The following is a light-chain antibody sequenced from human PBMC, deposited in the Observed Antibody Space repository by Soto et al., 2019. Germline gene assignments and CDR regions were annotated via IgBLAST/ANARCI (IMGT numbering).Light chain of an antibody. CDR3: QQYGSSGT. Sequence: EIVLTQSPATLSLSPGERATLSCRASQSVSSYLAWYQQKPGQAPRLLIYDAYTRATGIPARFSGSGSGTDFTLTISRLEPEDFAVYYCQQYGSSGTFGQGTKVDIK. CDR1: QSVSSY. CDR2: DAY. V-gene: IGKV3-20*01. J-gene: IGKJ1*01.